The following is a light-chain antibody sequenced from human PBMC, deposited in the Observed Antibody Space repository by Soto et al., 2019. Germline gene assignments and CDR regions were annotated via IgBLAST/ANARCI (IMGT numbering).Light chain of an antibody. CDR2: DES. Sequence: SYYLTQPPSVSWAPGQTARINCVGNSIGSKSVHWYQQKSGQAPVLVVSDESDRPSGIPERFSGSNSGNTATLTISRVEAGDEADYYCQVWHSSGDHVVFGGGTQLTVL. V-gene: IGLV3-21*02. CDR1: SIGSKS. J-gene: IGLJ2*01. CDR3: QVWHSSGDHVV.